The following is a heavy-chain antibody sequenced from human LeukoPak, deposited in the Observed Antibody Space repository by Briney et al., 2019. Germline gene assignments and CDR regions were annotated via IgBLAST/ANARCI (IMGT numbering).Heavy chain of an antibody. J-gene: IGHJ4*02. CDR2: IGSSGGGI. V-gene: IGHV3-23*01. CDR1: GFTFSTYT. D-gene: IGHD7-27*01. CDR3: AIDPNWGTHS. Sequence: GGSLRLSCAASGFTFSTYTMYWVRHPPGKRLERVSIIGSSGGGIHYADSVKGRFTISRDNSKSALYLQMNSLRVEDTAVYYCAIDPNWGTHSWGQGVLVTVSS.